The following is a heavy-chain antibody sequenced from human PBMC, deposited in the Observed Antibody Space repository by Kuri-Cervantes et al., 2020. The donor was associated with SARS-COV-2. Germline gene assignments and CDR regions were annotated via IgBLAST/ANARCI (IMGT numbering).Heavy chain of an antibody. CDR3: ARDAAAAGTHYYYYYYMDV. J-gene: IGHJ6*03. V-gene: IGHV4-30-4*08. Sequence: SETLSLTCTVSGGSISSGDYYWSWIRQPPGKGLEWIGYIYYSGSTYYNPSLKSRVTISVDTSKNQFSLKLSSVTAADTAVYYCARDAAAAGTHYYYYYYMDVWGKGTTVTVSS. CDR2: IYYSGST. D-gene: IGHD6-13*01. CDR1: GGSISSGDYY.